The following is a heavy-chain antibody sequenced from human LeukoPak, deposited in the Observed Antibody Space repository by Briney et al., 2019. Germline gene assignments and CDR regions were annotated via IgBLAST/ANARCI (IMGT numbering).Heavy chain of an antibody. V-gene: IGHV4-34*01. CDR1: GGSFSGYD. CDR3: ARVRSVVVPAATYYYYYYGMDV. D-gene: IGHD2-2*01. Sequence: SETLSLTCAVYGGSFSGYDWSWIRQPPGKGLEWIGEINHSGSTNYNPSLKSRVTISVDTSKNQFSLKLSSVTAADTAVYYCARVRSVVVPAATYYYYYYGMDVWGQGTTVTVSS. CDR2: INHSGST. J-gene: IGHJ6*02.